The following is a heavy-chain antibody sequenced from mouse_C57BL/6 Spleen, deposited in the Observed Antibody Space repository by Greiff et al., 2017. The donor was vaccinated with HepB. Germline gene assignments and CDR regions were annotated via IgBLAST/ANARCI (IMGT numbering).Heavy chain of an antibody. CDR1: GYSFTGYY. Sequence: VQLQQSGPELVKPGASVKISCKASGYSFTGYYMNWVKQSPEKSLEWIGEINPSTGGTTYNQKFKAKATLTVDKSSSTAYMQLKSLTSEDSAVYYCARSGGVEYYFDYWGQGTTLTVSS. J-gene: IGHJ2*01. CDR2: INPSTGGT. D-gene: IGHD1-1*01. V-gene: IGHV1-42*01. CDR3: ARSGGVEYYFDY.